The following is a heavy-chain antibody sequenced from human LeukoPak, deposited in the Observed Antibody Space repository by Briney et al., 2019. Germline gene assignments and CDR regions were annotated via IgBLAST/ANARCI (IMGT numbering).Heavy chain of an antibody. Sequence: PGGSLRLSCAASGFSFSSYSMNWVRQAPGKGLEWVSYISTSSSTIYYADSVRGRFTISRDNAKNSLYLQMNSLRVEDTADYFCARVSAMGDFDCWDQGTLVTVSS. CDR2: ISTSSSTI. D-gene: IGHD1-26*01. V-gene: IGHV3-48*01. J-gene: IGHJ4*02. CDR1: GFSFSSYS. CDR3: ARVSAMGDFDC.